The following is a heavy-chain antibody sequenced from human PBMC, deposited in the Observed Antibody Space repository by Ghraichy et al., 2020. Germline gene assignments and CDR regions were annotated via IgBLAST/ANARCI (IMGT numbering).Heavy chain of an antibody. CDR2: IKHSGGP. CDR1: GVSLSGYY. J-gene: IGHJ6*02. Sequence: SETLSLTCAVYGVSLSGYYWTWIRQPPGKGLEWIGQIKHSGGPTYNPSLKSRVTILVDTSKKHLSLKLSSVTAADTAVYYCARATVRDGMDVWGQGTTVTVSS. V-gene: IGHV4-34*01. CDR3: ARATVRDGMDV. D-gene: IGHD3-22*01.